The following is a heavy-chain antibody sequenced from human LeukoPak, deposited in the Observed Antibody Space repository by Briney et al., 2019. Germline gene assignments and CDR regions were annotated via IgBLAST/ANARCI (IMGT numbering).Heavy chain of an antibody. J-gene: IGHJ6*03. D-gene: IGHD2-15*01. CDR1: GGSIGSYY. V-gene: IGHV4-59*12. CDR2: IYYSGST. CDR3: ARDSEAANYYYYMDV. Sequence: SETLSLTCTVSGGSIGSYYWSWIRQPPGKGLEWIGYIYYSGSTNYNPSLKSRVTISVDTSKNQFSLKLSSVTAADTAVYYCARDSEAANYYYYMDVWGKGTTVTVSS.